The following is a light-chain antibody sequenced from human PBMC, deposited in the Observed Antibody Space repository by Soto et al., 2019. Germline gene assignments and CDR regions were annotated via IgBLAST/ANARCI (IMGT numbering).Light chain of an antibody. CDR2: GAS. CDR3: QQLNGSPWT. Sequence: IQLPQSPSSLSASVGDSFTITCRASPAIASFLAWYQQKPGTAPKLLIYGASTLQSGVPSRFSGSRSGTDYTLTIASLQPEDFATYYCQQLNGSPWTVGQGTKVDIK. V-gene: IGKV1-9*01. J-gene: IGKJ1*01. CDR1: PAIASF.